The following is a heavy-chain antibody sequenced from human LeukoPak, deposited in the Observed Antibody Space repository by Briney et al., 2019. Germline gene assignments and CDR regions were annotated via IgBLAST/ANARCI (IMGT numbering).Heavy chain of an antibody. CDR3: ARDGPYCSSTSCYGLVAFDI. D-gene: IGHD2-2*01. Sequence: GGSLRLSCAASGFTFNDHSMNWVRQAPGKGLEWVSYISSSSTTIYYADSVKGRFTISRDNAKNSLYLQMNSLRAEDTAVYYCARDGPYCSSTSCYGLVAFDIWGQGTMVTVSS. J-gene: IGHJ3*02. V-gene: IGHV3-48*01. CDR1: GFTFNDHS. CDR2: ISSSSTTI.